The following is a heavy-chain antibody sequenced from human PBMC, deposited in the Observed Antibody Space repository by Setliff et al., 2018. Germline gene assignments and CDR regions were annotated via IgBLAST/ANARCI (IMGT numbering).Heavy chain of an antibody. Sequence: GGSLRLSCAASGFTFGTYSMNWVRQAPGKGLEWVSSISTSGSATYYADSVKGRSTISRDNSQNTMYLQMNSLRAEDTAVYYCIRDTSGRDAFDIWGQGTMVT. D-gene: IGHD6-19*01. CDR1: GFTFGTYS. CDR2: ISTSGSAT. V-gene: IGHV3-23*01. CDR3: IRDTSGRDAFDI. J-gene: IGHJ3*02.